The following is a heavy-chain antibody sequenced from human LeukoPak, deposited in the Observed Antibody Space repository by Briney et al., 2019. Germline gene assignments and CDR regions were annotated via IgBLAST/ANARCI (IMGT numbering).Heavy chain of an antibody. CDR1: GYTFTSYY. CDR3: ARDRSMVTTSPGLTFSGSLDP. V-gene: IGHV1-46*01. D-gene: IGHD4-17*01. CDR2: INPSGGST. Sequence: AAVKVSCKASGYTFTSYYMHWVRQAPGQGLEWMGIINPSGGSTSYAQKFQGRVTMTRDTSTSTVYMELSSLRSEDTAVYYCARDRSMVTTSPGLTFSGSLDPWGQGTLVTVSS. J-gene: IGHJ5*02.